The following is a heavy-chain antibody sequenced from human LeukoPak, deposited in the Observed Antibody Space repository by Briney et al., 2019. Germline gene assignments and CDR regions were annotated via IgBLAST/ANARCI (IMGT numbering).Heavy chain of an antibody. CDR3: ATMDPRYCSGGSCYGGEYNWFDP. Sequence: PSETLSLTCAVYGGSFGGYYWSWLRQPPGRGLEWIGEINHSGSTNYNPSLKSRVTISVDPSKNQFSLKLSSVTAADTAVYYCATMDPRYCSGGSCYGGEYNWFDPWGQGTLVTVSS. D-gene: IGHD2-15*01. V-gene: IGHV4-34*01. J-gene: IGHJ5*02. CDR1: GGSFGGYY. CDR2: INHSGST.